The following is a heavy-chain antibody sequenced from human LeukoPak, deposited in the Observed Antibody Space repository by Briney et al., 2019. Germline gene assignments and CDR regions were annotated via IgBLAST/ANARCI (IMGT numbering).Heavy chain of an antibody. Sequence: PGGSPRLSCAASGFTFNSFWMSWVRQAPGKGLEWVAAIKQDGSEKSYVGSVKGRFTISRDNAENSLYLQMDNLRVEDTAVYYCARASRGETTFLWGQGTLVTVSS. D-gene: IGHD4-17*01. CDR3: ARASRGETTFL. CDR2: IKQDGSEK. CDR1: GFTFNSFW. V-gene: IGHV3-7*01. J-gene: IGHJ4*02.